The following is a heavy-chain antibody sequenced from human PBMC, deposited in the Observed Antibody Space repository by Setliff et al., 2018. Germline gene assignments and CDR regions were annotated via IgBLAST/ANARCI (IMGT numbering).Heavy chain of an antibody. CDR2: ISSSSSYI. CDR3: ARAYYGTVNGYSSYYGLDV. V-gene: IGHV3-21*01. Sequence: GSLRLSCAASGFTFSTYWMSWVRQAPGKGLEWVSSISSSSSYIYYTDSVKGRFAISRDNAKNSLYLQMNSLRAEDTAVYYCARAYYGTVNGYSSYYGLDVWGQGTTVTVSS. D-gene: IGHD3-9*01. J-gene: IGHJ6*02. CDR1: GFTFSTYW.